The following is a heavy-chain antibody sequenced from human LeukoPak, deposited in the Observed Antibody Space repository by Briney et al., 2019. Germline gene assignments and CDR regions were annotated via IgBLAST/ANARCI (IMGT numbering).Heavy chain of an antibody. Sequence: SETLSLTCTVSGGSISSSSYYWGWIRQPPGKGLEWIGSIYYSGSTYYNPSLKSRVTISVDTSKNQFSLKLSSVTAADTAVYYCARGTYYYDSSGYYDWGQGTLVTVSS. J-gene: IGHJ4*02. CDR1: GGSISSSSYY. D-gene: IGHD3-22*01. CDR3: ARGTYYYDSSGYYD. CDR2: IYYSGST. V-gene: IGHV4-39*07.